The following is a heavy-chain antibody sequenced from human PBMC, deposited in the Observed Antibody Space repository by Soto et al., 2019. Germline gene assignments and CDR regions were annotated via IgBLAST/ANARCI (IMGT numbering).Heavy chain of an antibody. CDR1: GFTFSTYW. D-gene: IGHD1-1*01. CDR2: IKEDASEE. CDR3: TTTKSPVGY. V-gene: IGHV3-7*03. J-gene: IGHJ4*02. Sequence: GGSLRLSCVASGFTFSTYWMTWVRQAPGMGLEWVAGIKEDASEELYVDSVKGRFSVSRDNAKNSLYLQLNSLSAEDTALYYCTTTKSPVGYWGQGSLVTVSS.